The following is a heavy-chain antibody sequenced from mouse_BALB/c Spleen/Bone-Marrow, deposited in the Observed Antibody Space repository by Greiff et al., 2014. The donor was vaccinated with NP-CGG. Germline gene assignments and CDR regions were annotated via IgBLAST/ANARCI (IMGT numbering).Heavy chain of an antibody. CDR3: ARRQFITTAAWFAY. J-gene: IGHJ3*01. CDR1: GYTFTSYV. V-gene: IGHV1-14*01. Sequence: VQQSGPELVKPGASVKMSCKASGYTFTSYVMHWVKQKPGQGLEWIGYINPYNDGTKYNEKFKGKATLTSDKSSSTAYMELSSLTSEDSAVYYCARRQFITTAAWFAYWGQGTLVTVSA. D-gene: IGHD1-2*01. CDR2: INPYNDGT.